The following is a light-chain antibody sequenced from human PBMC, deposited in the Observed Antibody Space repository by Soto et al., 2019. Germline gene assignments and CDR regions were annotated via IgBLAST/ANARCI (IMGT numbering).Light chain of an antibody. V-gene: IGLV8-61*01. Sequence: QAVVTQEPSFSVSPGGTVTLTCGLSSCSVSTSYHPSWYQQTPGQAPRTLIYSTNTRSSGVPDRFSGSILGNKAALTITGAQADDESDYYCVLYMGGGISVFGGGTKLTVL. CDR3: VLYMGGGISV. CDR2: STN. CDR1: SCSVSTSYH. J-gene: IGLJ3*02.